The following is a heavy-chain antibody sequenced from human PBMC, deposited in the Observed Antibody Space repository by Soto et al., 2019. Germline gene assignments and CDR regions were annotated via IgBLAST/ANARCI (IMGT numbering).Heavy chain of an antibody. J-gene: IGHJ5*02. CDR1: GFTFSSYW. Sequence: GGSLRLSCAASGFTFSSYWMSWVRQAPGKGLEWVANIKQDGSEKYYVDSVKGRFTISRDNAKNSLYLQMNSLRAEDTAVYYCARDRRGAGFLEWLLYGMYNWFDPWGQGTLVTVSS. D-gene: IGHD3-3*01. V-gene: IGHV3-7*01. CDR3: ARDRRGAGFLEWLLYGMYNWFDP. CDR2: IKQDGSEK.